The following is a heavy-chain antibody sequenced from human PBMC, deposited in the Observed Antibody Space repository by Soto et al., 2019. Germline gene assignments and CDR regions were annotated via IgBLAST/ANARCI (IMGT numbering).Heavy chain of an antibody. V-gene: IGHV4-59*02. D-gene: IGHD3-16*01. CDR2: IYYSGSA. CDR3: ARGPIVTTSEGVPAALNSFDH. CDR1: GDSVTNYY. J-gene: IGHJ5*02. Sequence: SETLCLICTVSGDSVTNYYWTWIRQPPGKGLEWIAYIYYSGSANYNPSLKSRVTISIDTSKNQFSLNLSSMTSADTAVYYCARGPIVTTSEGVPAALNSFDHCGKGPLVT.